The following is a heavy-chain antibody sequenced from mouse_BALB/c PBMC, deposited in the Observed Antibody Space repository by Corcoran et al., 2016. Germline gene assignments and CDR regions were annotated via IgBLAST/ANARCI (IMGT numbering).Heavy chain of an antibody. CDR2: INPNNGGT. Sequence: EVQLQQSGPELVKPGASVKMSCKASGYTFTDYYMKWVKQSPGKSLEWIGDINPNNGGTSYNQKFKGKATLTVAKSSSTAYMQLNSLTSEDSAVYYCARDWDWYFDVWGAGTTVTVSS. CDR3: ARDWDWYFDV. V-gene: IGHV1-26*01. J-gene: IGHJ1*01. CDR1: GYTFTDYY. D-gene: IGHD4-1*01.